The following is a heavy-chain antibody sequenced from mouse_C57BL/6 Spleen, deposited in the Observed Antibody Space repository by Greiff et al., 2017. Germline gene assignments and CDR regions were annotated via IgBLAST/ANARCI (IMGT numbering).Heavy chain of an antibody. Sequence: QVQLQQPGAELVKPGASVKLSCKASGYTFTSYWMHWVKQRPGQGLEWIGMIHPNSGSTNYNEKFKSKATLTVDKSSSTAYMQLSSLTSEDSAVYYYARSYYGSKNYAMDYWGQGTSVTVSS. CDR3: ARSYYGSKNYAMDY. CDR2: IHPNSGST. CDR1: GYTFTSYW. J-gene: IGHJ4*01. V-gene: IGHV1-64*01. D-gene: IGHD1-1*01.